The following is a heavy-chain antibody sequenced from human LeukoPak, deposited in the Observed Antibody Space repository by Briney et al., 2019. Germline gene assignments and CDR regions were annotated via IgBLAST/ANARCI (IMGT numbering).Heavy chain of an antibody. CDR1: GFTFSSYD. CDR3: ARDGAGPDAFDV. D-gene: IGHD4/OR15-4a*01. J-gene: IGHJ3*01. CDR2: ISSGGRTI. V-gene: IGHV3-48*03. Sequence: PGGSLRLSCAASGFTFSSYDTNWVRQAPGKGLEWVSYISSGGRTIHYADSVKGRFTISRDSAKTSLYLQMNSLRAEDTAVYYCARDGAGPDAFDVWGQGTMVTVSS.